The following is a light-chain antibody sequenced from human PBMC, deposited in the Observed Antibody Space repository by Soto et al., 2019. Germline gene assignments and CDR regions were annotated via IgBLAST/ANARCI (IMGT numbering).Light chain of an antibody. CDR3: CSYAGSSTLVV. V-gene: IGLV2-23*01. Sequence: QSALTQPASVSGSPGQSITISCTGTSSDVGSYNLVSWYQQHPGKAPKLMIYEGSKRPSGVSNRCSGSKSGNTASLTISGLQAEDEADYYCCSYAGSSTLVVFGGGTKVTVL. CDR2: EGS. J-gene: IGLJ2*01. CDR1: SSDVGSYNL.